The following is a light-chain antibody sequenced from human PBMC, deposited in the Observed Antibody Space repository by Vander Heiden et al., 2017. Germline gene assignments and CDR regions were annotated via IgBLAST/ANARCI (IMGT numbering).Light chain of an antibody. CDR3: QQLKSYPPIT. J-gene: IGKJ5*01. Sequence: DIPLTQSPSFLSASVGDRVTITCRASQDISSYLAWYQQKPGKAPKLLIYAASTLQSGVPSRFSGSGSGTEFTLTISSLQPEDFATYYCQQLKSYPPITFGQGTRLEIK. CDR1: QDISSY. V-gene: IGKV1-9*01. CDR2: AAS.